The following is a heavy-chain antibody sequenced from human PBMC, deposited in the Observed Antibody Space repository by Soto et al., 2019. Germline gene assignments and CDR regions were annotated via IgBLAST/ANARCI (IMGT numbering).Heavy chain of an antibody. CDR1: GFTFSSYG. J-gene: IGHJ4*02. V-gene: IGHV3-30*18. D-gene: IGHD2-15*01. Sequence: QVQLVESGGGVVQPGRSLRLSCAASGFTFSSYGMHWVRQAPGKGLEWVAVISNDGSKNYYADPVKGRFTISRDNSKNTLYLQMNSLRAEDTAVYYCAKETYSGPLDYWGQGTLVTVSS. CDR3: AKETYSGPLDY. CDR2: ISNDGSKN.